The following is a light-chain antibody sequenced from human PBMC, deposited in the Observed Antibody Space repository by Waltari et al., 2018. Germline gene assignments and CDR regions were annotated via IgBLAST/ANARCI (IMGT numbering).Light chain of an antibody. CDR3: SAWDDSLVAL. V-gene: IGLV1-44*01. CDR2: EDN. Sequence: QSVLTQPPSASGAPGQRVILSCSGVYSNIVRNSVSWYQPPPGTGPKHLLYEDNQRPSGVPDRFSGSKSGTSASLVISGLRSEDEADYYCSAWDDSLVALFGGGTRLTVV. J-gene: IGLJ3*02. CDR1: YSNIVRNS.